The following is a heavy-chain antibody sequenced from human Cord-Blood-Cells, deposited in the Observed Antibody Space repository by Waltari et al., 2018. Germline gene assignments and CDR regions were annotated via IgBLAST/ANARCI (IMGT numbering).Heavy chain of an antibody. CDR1: GFTFSSYS. Sequence: EVQLVESGGGLVKPGGSLRLSCAASGFTFSSYSMNWVRQAPGKGLEVVSAISSSSSYIYYADSVKGRFTISRDNAKNSLYLQMNSLRAEDTAVYYCARAPATVVFDYWGQGTLVTVSS. V-gene: IGHV3-21*01. CDR3: ARAPATVVFDY. CDR2: ISSSSSYI. J-gene: IGHJ4*02. D-gene: IGHD4-4*01.